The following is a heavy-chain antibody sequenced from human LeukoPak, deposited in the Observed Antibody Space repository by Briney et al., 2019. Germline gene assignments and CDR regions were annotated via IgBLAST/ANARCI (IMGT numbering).Heavy chain of an antibody. CDR1: GFAVSNNY. CDR3: AKTEAVAGTFDY. CDR2: IYSSSST. Sequence: GGSLRLSCAASGFAVSNNYMNWVRRAPGKGLEWVSIIYSSSSTYYADSVKGRFTISRDNSKNTLYLQMNSLRAEDTAVYYCAKTEAVAGTFDYWGQGTLVTVSS. D-gene: IGHD6-19*01. J-gene: IGHJ4*02. V-gene: IGHV3-53*01.